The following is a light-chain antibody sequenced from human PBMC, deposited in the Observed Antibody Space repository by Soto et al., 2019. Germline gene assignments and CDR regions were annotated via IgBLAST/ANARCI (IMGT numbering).Light chain of an antibody. Sequence: DIQITQSPSTLSASVGDRVTLTFRASQSISSWLAWYQQKPGKAPKLLIYDASSWESGVPSRFSGSGSGTEFTLTISSLQPDDFATYYCQQYNSYLRGTFGQGTKVDI. CDR1: QSISSW. CDR3: QQYNSYLRGT. J-gene: IGKJ1*01. CDR2: DAS. V-gene: IGKV1-5*01.